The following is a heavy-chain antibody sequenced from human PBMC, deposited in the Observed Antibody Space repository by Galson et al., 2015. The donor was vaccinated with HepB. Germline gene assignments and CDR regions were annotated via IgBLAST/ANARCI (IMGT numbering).Heavy chain of an antibody. J-gene: IGHJ5*02. CDR2: IIPILGIA. V-gene: IGHV1-69*04. D-gene: IGHD3-16*01. CDR3: ARDLEAPGGLRTRFDP. Sequence: SVKVSCKASGGTFSSYTISWVRQAPGQGLEWMGRIIPILGIANYAQKFQGRVTITADKSTSTAYMELSSLRSEDTAVYYCARDLEAPGGLRTRFDPWGQGTLVTVSS. CDR1: GGTFSSYT.